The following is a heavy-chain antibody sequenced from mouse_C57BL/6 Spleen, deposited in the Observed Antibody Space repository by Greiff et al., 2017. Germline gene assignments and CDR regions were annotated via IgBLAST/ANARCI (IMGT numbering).Heavy chain of an antibody. CDR1: GFTFSSYA. CDR3: ARDSSYAMDY. CDR2: LSDGGSYT. V-gene: IGHV5-4*01. Sequence: EVKLVESGGGLVKPGGSLKLSCAASGFTFSSYAMSWVRQTPEKRLEWVATLSDGGSYTYYPDNVKGRFTLSRDNAKNNLYLQMSHLKSEDTAIDYCARDSSYAMDYWGQGTSVTVSS. D-gene: IGHD1-1*01. J-gene: IGHJ4*01.